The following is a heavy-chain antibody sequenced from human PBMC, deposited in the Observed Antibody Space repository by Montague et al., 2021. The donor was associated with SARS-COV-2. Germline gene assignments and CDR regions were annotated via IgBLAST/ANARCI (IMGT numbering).Heavy chain of an antibody. Sequence: SLRLSCAASGFTFSSYEMNWVRQAPGKGLEWVSYISSSGSTIYYADSVKGRFTISRDNAKNSLYLQMNSLRAEDTAVYYCARDRGLVWFGPDDAFDIWGQGTMVTVPS. D-gene: IGHD3-10*01. CDR1: GFTFSSYE. CDR3: ARDRGLVWFGPDDAFDI. V-gene: IGHV3-48*03. J-gene: IGHJ3*02. CDR2: ISSSGSTI.